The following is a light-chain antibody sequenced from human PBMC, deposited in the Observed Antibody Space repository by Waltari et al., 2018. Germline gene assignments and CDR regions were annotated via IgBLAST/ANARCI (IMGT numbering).Light chain of an antibody. CDR2: DVS. CDR1: SSDVGDYNY. J-gene: IGLJ1*01. Sequence: QTALTQPASVSGSPGQSITISCAGTSSDVGDYNYVSWYQQYPGEAPKLIIYDVSHRPSGVSNRFSGSKSGDTASLTISGLQAEDEADYSCSSYISDDTLDVFGTGTKVTVL. V-gene: IGLV2-14*03. CDR3: SSYISDDTLDV.